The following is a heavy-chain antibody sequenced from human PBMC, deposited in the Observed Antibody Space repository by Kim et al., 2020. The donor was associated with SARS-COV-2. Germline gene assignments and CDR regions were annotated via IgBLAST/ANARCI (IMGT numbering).Heavy chain of an antibody. CDR3: AHRLGSSSRTNWFNP. Sequence: GGGVGWIPQAPGKALEWLSLIYWDDDKRYSPALKSRLTITKDTSKNQVVLTMTNMDPVDTATYYCAHRLGSSSRTNWFNPWGQGTLAT. CDR1: GGG. D-gene: IGHD6-13*01. CDR2: IYWDDDK. V-gene: IGHV2-5*02. J-gene: IGHJ5*02.